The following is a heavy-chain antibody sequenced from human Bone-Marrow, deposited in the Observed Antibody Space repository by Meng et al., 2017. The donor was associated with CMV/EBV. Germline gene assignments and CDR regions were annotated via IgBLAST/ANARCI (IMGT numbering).Heavy chain of an antibody. Sequence: GSLRLSCAVSGGSFSGYCWSWIRQSPGVGLEWIGEIYHSGVTNYNPSLKSRLTISLDTSKNQFSLKLRSVTAADTAVYFCAKGGKRKYTSSWFDPWGQGTLVTVSS. CDR2: IYHSGVT. J-gene: IGHJ5*02. CDR3: AKGGKRKYTSSWFDP. CDR1: GGSFSGYC. D-gene: IGHD1-14*01. V-gene: IGHV4-34*01.